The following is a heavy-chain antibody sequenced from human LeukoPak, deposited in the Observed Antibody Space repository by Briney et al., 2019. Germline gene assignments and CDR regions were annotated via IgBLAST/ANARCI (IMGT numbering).Heavy chain of an antibody. Sequence: PGGSLRLSCAASGFTFSSYAMSWVRQAPGKGLEWVSAIGGSGGRTYYADSVKGRFTISRDNSKNTLYLQMNSLRADDTAVYYCAKRRGLELTYYYHMDVWGKGTTVTVSS. J-gene: IGHJ6*03. CDR2: IGGSGGRT. V-gene: IGHV3-23*01. CDR3: AKRRGLELTYYYHMDV. D-gene: IGHD1-7*01. CDR1: GFTFSSYA.